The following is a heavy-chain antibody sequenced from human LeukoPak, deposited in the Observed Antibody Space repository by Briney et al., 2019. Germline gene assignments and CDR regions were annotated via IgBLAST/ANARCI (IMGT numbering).Heavy chain of an antibody. CDR2: IYSSGST. CDR3: ARDRSLGIIDY. CDR1: GGSISSYF. V-gene: IGHV4-4*07. Sequence: SETLSLTCTVSGGSISSYFWSWIRQPAGKGLEWIGRIYSSGSTNYNPSLKSRVTISVDASKNHFSLKLSSVAAVDTAVYYCARDRSLGIIDYWGQGTLVTVSS. D-gene: IGHD3-16*01. J-gene: IGHJ4*02.